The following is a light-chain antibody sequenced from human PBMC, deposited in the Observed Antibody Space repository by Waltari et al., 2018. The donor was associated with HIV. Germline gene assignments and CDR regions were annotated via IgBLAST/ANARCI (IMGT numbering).Light chain of an antibody. CDR2: DFN. J-gene: IGLJ1*01. CDR1: GSDVGDYKY. CDR3: CSYAGSSTFGFYV. V-gene: IGLV2-23*02. Sequence: QSALTQPASVSGSPEQSITISCPGAGSDVGDYKYVSWYQQYPGKAPKLIIYDFNKRPSAVSNRFPGSKSGNTASLTISGLQAEDEADYYCCSYAGSSTFGFYVFGTGTKVTVL.